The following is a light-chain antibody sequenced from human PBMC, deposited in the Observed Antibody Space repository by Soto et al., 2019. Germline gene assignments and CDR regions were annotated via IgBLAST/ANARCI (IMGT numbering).Light chain of an antibody. CDR1: SSDVGSSNG. CDR3: SSYTSSNTYV. CDR2: DVN. J-gene: IGLJ1*01. Sequence: QCALTQPPSVSGSPGQSVAISCTGTSSDVGSSNGVSWYQQPPGTAPKLMIYDVNNRPSGVPDRFSGSKSGNTASLTISGLQAEDEADYYCSSYTSSNTYVFGTGTKLTVL. V-gene: IGLV2-18*02.